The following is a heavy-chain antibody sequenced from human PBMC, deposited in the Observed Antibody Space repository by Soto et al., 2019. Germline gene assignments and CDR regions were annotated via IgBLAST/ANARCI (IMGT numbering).Heavy chain of an antibody. D-gene: IGHD2-15*01. V-gene: IGHV3-64*01. Sequence: GGSLRLSCTASGFTFSSYAMHWVRQAPGKGLEYVSAISSNGGSTYYANSVKGRFTISRDNSKNTLYLQMGSLRAEDMAVYYCARGEYCSGGSCYRYFQHWGQGTLVTVSS. CDR2: ISSNGGST. J-gene: IGHJ1*01. CDR3: ARGEYCSGGSCYRYFQH. CDR1: GFTFSSYA.